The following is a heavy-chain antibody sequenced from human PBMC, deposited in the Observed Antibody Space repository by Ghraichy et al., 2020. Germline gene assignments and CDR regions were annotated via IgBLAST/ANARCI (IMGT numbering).Heavy chain of an antibody. V-gene: IGHV3-23*01. D-gene: IGHD1-14*01. Sequence: GGSLRLSCAASGFTFSSYAMSWVRQAPGKGLEWVSAISGSGGSTYYADSVKGRFTISRDNSKNTLYLQMNSLRAEDTAVYYCAKDEVPAYRGGYFDLWGRGTLVTVSS. J-gene: IGHJ2*01. CDR1: GFTFSSYA. CDR2: ISGSGGST. CDR3: AKDEVPAYRGGYFDL.